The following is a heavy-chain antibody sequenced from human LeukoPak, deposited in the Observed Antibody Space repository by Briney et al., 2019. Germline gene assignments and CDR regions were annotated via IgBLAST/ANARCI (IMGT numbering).Heavy chain of an antibody. V-gene: IGHV3-23*01. Sequence: GGSLRLSCVASGFTFSNYVMTWVRQAPGKGLEWVSGISDTAGSTYYADFVKGRFTISRDNSKNTLYLQMNSLRVEDTAVYYCAKDFLWFGELLGFFDFWGQGTLVTVSS. CDR2: ISDTAGST. CDR1: GFTFSNYV. D-gene: IGHD3-10*01. J-gene: IGHJ4*02. CDR3: AKDFLWFGELLGFFDF.